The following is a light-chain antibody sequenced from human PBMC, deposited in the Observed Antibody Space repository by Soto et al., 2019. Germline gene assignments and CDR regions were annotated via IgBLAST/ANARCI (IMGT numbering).Light chain of an antibody. CDR1: QSVSSY. V-gene: IGKV3D-15*01. Sequence: DIVMTQAPDSLAVSLGGRATINFSAFQSVSSYLAWYQQKPGQAPRLLIYDASNRATGIPARFSGSGSGTEFTLTISSLQPDDFATYYCQQYNTYSPERTFGQGTKVDIK. CDR2: DAS. CDR3: QQYNTYSPERT. J-gene: IGKJ1*01.